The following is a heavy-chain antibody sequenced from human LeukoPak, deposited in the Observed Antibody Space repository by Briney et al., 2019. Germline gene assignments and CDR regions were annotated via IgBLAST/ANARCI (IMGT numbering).Heavy chain of an antibody. J-gene: IGHJ4*02. CDR3: ARFCSGWFFDY. D-gene: IGHD6-19*01. V-gene: IGHV4-39*02. CDR1: GGSIGRGSYY. Sequence: SETLSLTCTVSGGSIGRGSYYWGWIRQPPGKGLEWIGSSHYSGSNYCNPSLKSRVTISVDTSKNHFSLRLSSVAAADTAVYYCARFCSGWFFDYWGQGTLVTVSS. CDR2: SHYSGSN.